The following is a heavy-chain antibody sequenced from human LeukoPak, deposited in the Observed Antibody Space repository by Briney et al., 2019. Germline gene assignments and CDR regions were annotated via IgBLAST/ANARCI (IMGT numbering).Heavy chain of an antibody. CDR1: GFTFSSYA. V-gene: IGHV3-23*01. Sequence: GGSLRLSCAASGFTFSSYAMSWVRQAPGKGLEWVSAISGSGGSTYYADSVKGRFTISRDNSKNTLYLQMNSLRAEDTAVYYCARDLPRYSYGYYFDYWGQGTLVTVSS. CDR3: ARDLPRYSYGYYFDY. D-gene: IGHD5-18*01. J-gene: IGHJ4*02. CDR2: ISGSGGST.